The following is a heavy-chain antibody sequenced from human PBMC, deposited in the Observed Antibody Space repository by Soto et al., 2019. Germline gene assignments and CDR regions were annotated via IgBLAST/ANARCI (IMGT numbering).Heavy chain of an antibody. D-gene: IGHD1-1*01. V-gene: IGHV2-5*02. CDR3: AHRQGGYNWNDGDFDY. J-gene: IGHJ4*02. CDR2: IYWDDDK. CDR1: GFSLSTTGVG. Sequence: QITLKESGPTLVKPTQTLTLTCTFSGFSLSTTGVGVGWIRQPPGKALEYLALIYWDDDKRYSPSLKSRLTITKDTSKNQVVLTITNMDPVDTATYYCAHRQGGYNWNDGDFDYWGQGTLVTVSS.